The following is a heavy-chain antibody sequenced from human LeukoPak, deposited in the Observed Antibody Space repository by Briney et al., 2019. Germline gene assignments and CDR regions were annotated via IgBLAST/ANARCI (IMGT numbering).Heavy chain of an antibody. V-gene: IGHV3-30*18. CDR1: GFTFSSYS. Sequence: AGSLCFSCAASGFTFSSYSMHWVRQAPGKGLEWVAVIYYGGSNKYYADPVKGRFTICRDNSKNTLYLQMNSLRAEDTAVYYCAKVYGYCSGGSCYGDFDYWGQGTLVTVSS. D-gene: IGHD2-15*01. CDR2: IYYGGSNK. J-gene: IGHJ4*02. CDR3: AKVYGYCSGGSCYGDFDY.